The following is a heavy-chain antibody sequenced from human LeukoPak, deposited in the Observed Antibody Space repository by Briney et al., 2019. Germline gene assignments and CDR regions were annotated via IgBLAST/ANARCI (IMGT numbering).Heavy chain of an antibody. D-gene: IGHD1-1*01. CDR2: ISYSGST. Sequence: SETLSLTCTVSGGSISSYYWSWIRQPPGKGLEWIGYISYSGSTNFNPSLKSGVTISVDTSKNQFSLKLSSVTAADTAVYYCAREGTAGTNLNWFDPWGQGTLVTVSS. J-gene: IGHJ5*02. CDR3: AREGTAGTNLNWFDP. V-gene: IGHV4-59*01. CDR1: GGSISSYY.